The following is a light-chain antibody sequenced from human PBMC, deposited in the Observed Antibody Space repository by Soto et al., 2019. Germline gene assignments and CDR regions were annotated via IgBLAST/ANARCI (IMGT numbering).Light chain of an antibody. V-gene: IGKV3-15*01. CDR1: QSISDT. Sequence: EIVMTQSPATLSVSPGGRATLSCRASQSISDTLAWYQQKPGQAPRLLIYSASRGATGFPARFSGSGSGTDFTLTISSLQSEDFATYYCQQSYSTLTFGPGTKVDIK. J-gene: IGKJ3*01. CDR2: SAS. CDR3: QQSYSTLT.